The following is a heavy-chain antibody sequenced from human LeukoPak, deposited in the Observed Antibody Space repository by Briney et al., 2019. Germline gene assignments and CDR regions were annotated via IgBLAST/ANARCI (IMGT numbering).Heavy chain of an antibody. V-gene: IGHV1-46*01. CDR1: VYTFTSYY. CDR2: INPSVGST. CDR3: ARATPLAVAGRRYDNKYFQH. Sequence: GASVKVSCKASVYTFTSYYMHWVRQAPGQGLEWMGIINPSVGSTSYAQKFQGRVTMTRDMSTSTVYMELSSLRSEDTAVYYCARATPLAVAGRRYDNKYFQHWGQGTLVTVSS. J-gene: IGHJ1*01. D-gene: IGHD6-19*01.